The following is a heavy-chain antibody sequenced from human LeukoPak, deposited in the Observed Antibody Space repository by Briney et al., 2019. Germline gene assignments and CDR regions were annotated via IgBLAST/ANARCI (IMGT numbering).Heavy chain of an antibody. CDR1: GFTVSSNY. V-gene: IGHV3-53*01. CDR2: IYSGGST. Sequence: GGSLRLSCAASGFTVSSNYMSWVRQAPGKGLEWVSVIYSGGSTYYADSVKGRFTISRDNSKNTLYLQMNSLRAEDTAVYYCARSYCGGGSCGAFDIWGQGTMVTVSS. D-gene: IGHD2-15*01. J-gene: IGHJ3*02. CDR3: ARSYCGGGSCGAFDI.